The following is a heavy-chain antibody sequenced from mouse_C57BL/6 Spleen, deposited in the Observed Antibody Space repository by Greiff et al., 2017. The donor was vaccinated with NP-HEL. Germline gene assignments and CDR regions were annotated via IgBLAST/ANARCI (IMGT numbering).Heavy chain of an antibody. CDR1: GYTFTSYC. V-gene: IGHV1-50*01. D-gene: IGHD1-1*01. CDR3: ARFITTVVATDYAMDY. Sequence: MQLQQPGPELVKPGASVKLSCKASGYTFTSYCMQWVKQRPGQGLEWIGEIDPSDSYTNYNQKFKGKATLTVDTSSSTAYMQLSSLTSEDSAVYYCARFITTVVATDYAMDYWGQGTSVTVSS. CDR2: IDPSDSYT. J-gene: IGHJ4*01.